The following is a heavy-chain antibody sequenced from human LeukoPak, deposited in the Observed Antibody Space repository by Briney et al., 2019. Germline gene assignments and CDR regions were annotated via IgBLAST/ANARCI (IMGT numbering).Heavy chain of an antibody. CDR2: ISGSGGST. V-gene: IGHV3-23*01. CDR1: GSTFSSYA. Sequence: GGSLRLSCAASGSTFSSYAMSWVRQAPGKGLEWVSAISGSGGSTYYADSVKGRFTISRDNSKNTLYLRMNSLRAEDTAVYYCAKASIAVATWIWGQGTLVTVSS. J-gene: IGHJ4*02. D-gene: IGHD6-19*01. CDR3: AKASIAVATWI.